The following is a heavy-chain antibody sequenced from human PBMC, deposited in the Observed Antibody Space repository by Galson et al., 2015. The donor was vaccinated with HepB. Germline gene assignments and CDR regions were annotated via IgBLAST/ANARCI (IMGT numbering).Heavy chain of an antibody. CDR1: GDSVSSNSAA. CDR3: AREIGGLLNWYFDL. J-gene: IGHJ2*01. D-gene: IGHD3-22*01. V-gene: IGHV6-1*01. Sequence: CAISGDSVSSNSAAWNWIRQSPSRGLEWLGGTYYRSKWYNDYAVSVKSRITINPDTSKNQFSLQLNSVTPEDTAVYYCAREIGGLLNWYFDLWGRGTLVTVSS. CDR2: TYYRSKWYN.